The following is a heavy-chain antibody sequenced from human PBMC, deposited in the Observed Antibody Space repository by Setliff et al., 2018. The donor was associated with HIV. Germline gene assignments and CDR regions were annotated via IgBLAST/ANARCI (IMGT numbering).Heavy chain of an antibody. V-gene: IGHV4-34*01. CDR3: ARCRGTLYYFDY. CDR1: GASFSNYY. D-gene: IGHD1-1*01. CDR2: VNHRGIT. J-gene: IGHJ4*02. Sequence: SETLSLTCAVYGASFSNYYWSWIRQPPGKGLEWIGEVNHRGITNYNPSLKSRVSISVDTSKNQFSLKLSPVTAADTAVYYCARCRGTLYYFDYWGQGTLVTVSS.